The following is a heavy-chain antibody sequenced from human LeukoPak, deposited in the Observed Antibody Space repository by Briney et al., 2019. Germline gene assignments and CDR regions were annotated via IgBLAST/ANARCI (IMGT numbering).Heavy chain of an antibody. J-gene: IGHJ4*02. V-gene: IGHV3-30*02. CDR3: TTQFGSGTLANEYDY. CDR2: IRSDGSNK. CDR1: GFTFSVYG. Sequence: GGSLRLSCAASGFTFSVYGMHWVRQAPGKGLEWVSFIRSDGSNKYYTESVKGRFTVSRDNSNNTLYLQMNSLRVEDTAVYYCTTQFGSGTLANEYDYWGQGSLVTVSS. D-gene: IGHD3-10*01.